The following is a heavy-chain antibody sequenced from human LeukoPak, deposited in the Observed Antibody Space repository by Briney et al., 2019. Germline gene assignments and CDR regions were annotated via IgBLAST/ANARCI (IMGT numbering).Heavy chain of an antibody. CDR1: GFTFGSYA. Sequence: PGRSLRLSCAASGFTFGSYAMHWVRQAPGKGLEWVAVISYDGSNKYYADSVKGRFTISRDNSKNTLYLQMNILRAEDTAVYYCAREIGDYGDYWGQGTLVTVSS. J-gene: IGHJ4*02. D-gene: IGHD3-10*01. CDR2: ISYDGSNK. V-gene: IGHV3-30*04. CDR3: AREIGDYGDY.